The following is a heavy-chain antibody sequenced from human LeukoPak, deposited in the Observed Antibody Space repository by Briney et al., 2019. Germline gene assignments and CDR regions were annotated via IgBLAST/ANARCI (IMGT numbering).Heavy chain of an antibody. CDR1: GFTFSSYG. D-gene: IGHD6-19*01. CDR3: ARDSSGWSKCYYMDV. V-gene: IGHV3-30*02. Sequence: GGSLRLSCAASGFTFSSYGMHWVRQAPGKGLEWVAFIRYDGSNKYYADSVKGRFTISRDNSKNTLYLQMNSLRAEDTAVYYCARDSSGWSKCYYMDVWGRGTTVTVSS. CDR2: IRYDGSNK. J-gene: IGHJ6*03.